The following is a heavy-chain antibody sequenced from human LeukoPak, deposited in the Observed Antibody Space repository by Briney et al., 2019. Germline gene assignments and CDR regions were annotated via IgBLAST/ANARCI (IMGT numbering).Heavy chain of an antibody. Sequence: GGSLRLSCAASGFTFSSYWMPWVRQAPGKGLVWVSRINSDGSSTNYADSVKGRFTISRDNAKNTLYLQMNSLRAEDAAVYYCARGYCSSTSCPKAYYFDYWGQGTLVTVSS. CDR1: GFTFSSYW. D-gene: IGHD2-2*01. CDR3: ARGYCSSTSCPKAYYFDY. V-gene: IGHV3-74*01. CDR2: INSDGSST. J-gene: IGHJ4*02.